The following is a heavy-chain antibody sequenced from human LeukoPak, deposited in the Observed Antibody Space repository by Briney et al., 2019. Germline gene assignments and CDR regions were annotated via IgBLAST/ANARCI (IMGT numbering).Heavy chain of an antibody. CDR2: ISYDGSNK. CDR1: GFTFSSYG. Sequence: GGSLRLSCAASGFTFSSYGMHWVRQAPGKGLEWVAVISYDGSNKYYADSVKGRFTISRDNSKNTLYLQMNSLRAEDTAVYYCAKTSGITMVRGVSYYFDYWGQGTLVTVSS. CDR3: AKTSGITMVRGVSYYFDY. V-gene: IGHV3-30*18. J-gene: IGHJ4*02. D-gene: IGHD3-10*01.